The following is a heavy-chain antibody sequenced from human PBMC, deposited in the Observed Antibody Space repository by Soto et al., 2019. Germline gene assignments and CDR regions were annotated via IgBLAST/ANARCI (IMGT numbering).Heavy chain of an antibody. CDR3: ARDTGGSYDY. V-gene: IGHV3-72*01. D-gene: IGHD1-26*01. J-gene: IGHJ4*02. Sequence: EVQLVESGGGLVQPGGSLRLSCAASGFTCSDYYMDWVRQVPGKGLEWVGRSRNKANSYNTEYAASVKGRFSISRDGSKDSMYLQMNSLKTEDTAVYYCARDTGGSYDYWGQGALVTVSS. CDR2: SRNKANSYNT. CDR1: GFTCSDYY.